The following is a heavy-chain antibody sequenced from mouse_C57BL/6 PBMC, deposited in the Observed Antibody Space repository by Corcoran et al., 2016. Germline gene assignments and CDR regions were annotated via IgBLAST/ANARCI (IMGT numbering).Heavy chain of an antibody. D-gene: IGHD3-2*02. Sequence: QIQLVQSGPELKKPGETVKISCKASGYTFTTYGMSWVKQAPGKGLKWMGWINTYSGVPTYADDFKGRFAFSLETSASTAYLQINNLKNEDTATYFCARPAQALFDYWGQGTTLTVSS. CDR3: ARPAQALFDY. J-gene: IGHJ2*01. CDR2: INTYSGVP. V-gene: IGHV9-3*01. CDR1: GYTFTTYG.